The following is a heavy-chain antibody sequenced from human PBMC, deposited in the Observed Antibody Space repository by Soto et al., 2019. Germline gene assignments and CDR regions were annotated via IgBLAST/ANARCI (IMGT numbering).Heavy chain of an antibody. V-gene: IGHV3-48*01. J-gene: IGHJ3*02. CDR3: VKDRMAYNSVWDPFDI. CDR1: GFTLSSYM. D-gene: IGHD1-20*01. CDR2: ISNSGSSI. Sequence: GGSLRLSCAASGFTLSSYMMNWVRQAPGPGLEWISYISNSGSSIDYADSVKGRFTISRDDSKNTLLLQMNSLRAEDTAVYYCVKDRMAYNSVWDPFDIWGQGTMVTVSS.